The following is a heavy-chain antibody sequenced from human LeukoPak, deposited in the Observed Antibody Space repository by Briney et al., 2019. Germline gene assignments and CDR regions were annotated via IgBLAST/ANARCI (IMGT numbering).Heavy chain of an antibody. D-gene: IGHD6-25*01. J-gene: IGHJ4*02. Sequence: GGSLRLSCAASGFTFTRYAMKWVRQAPGKGLEWVSTVSGPGDNTYYADSVKGRFTISRDNSKNTAYLQMNSLRAGDTAVYYCAREATSSSGWYIDYWGQGTLVTVSS. CDR1: GFTFTRYA. CDR3: AREATSSSGWYIDY. CDR2: VSGPGDNT. V-gene: IGHV3-23*01.